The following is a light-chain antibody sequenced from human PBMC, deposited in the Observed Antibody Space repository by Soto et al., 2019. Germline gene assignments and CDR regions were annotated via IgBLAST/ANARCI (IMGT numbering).Light chain of an antibody. V-gene: IGKV1-9*01. CDR3: QQLNSYPFS. CDR2: AAS. Sequence: DIQLTQSPSFLSASIGDRVTITCRASQGISSYLAWYQQTPGKAPKLLIYAASTLQSGVPSRFSGSGSGTEFTLTISSLQPEDFAIYYCQQLNSYPFSFGQGTRLEIK. CDR1: QGISSY. J-gene: IGKJ5*01.